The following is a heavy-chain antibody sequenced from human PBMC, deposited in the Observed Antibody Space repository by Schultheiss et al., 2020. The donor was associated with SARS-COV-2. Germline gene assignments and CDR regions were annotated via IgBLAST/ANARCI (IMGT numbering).Heavy chain of an antibody. V-gene: IGHV3-30-3*01. D-gene: IGHD6-13*01. CDR3: ARDRAYQGIAAAGYYYYGMDV. J-gene: IGHJ6*02. CDR2: ISYDGSNK. Sequence: GESLKISCAASGFTFSSYAMHWVRQAPGKGLEWVAVISYDGSNKYYADSVKGRFTISRDNSKNTLYLQMNSLRAEDTAVYYCARDRAYQGIAAAGYYYYGMDVWGQGTTVTVSS. CDR1: GFTFSSYA.